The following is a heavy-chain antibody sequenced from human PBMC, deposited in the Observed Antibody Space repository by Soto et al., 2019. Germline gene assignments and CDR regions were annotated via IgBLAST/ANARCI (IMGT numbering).Heavy chain of an antibody. D-gene: IGHD2-21*02. J-gene: IGHJ4*02. CDR1: GVSFSESRMG. V-gene: IGHV2-26*01. Sequence: QVTLKESGPVVVKPTETLTLTCTVSGVSFSESRMGVSWIRQPPGKALEWLAHIFSGGEKSYSTSLKSSLTISKDNTKSKVVLTMINMDTADTATYYYARITGDWGRWHFDYWGQGTLVTVSS. CDR3: ARITGDWGRWHFDY. CDR2: IFSGGEK.